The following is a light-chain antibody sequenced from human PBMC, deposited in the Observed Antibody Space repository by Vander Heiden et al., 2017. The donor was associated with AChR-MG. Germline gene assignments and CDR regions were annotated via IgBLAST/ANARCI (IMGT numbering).Light chain of an antibody. CDR2: AAS. Sequence: QMTQSPSSLSASVGDRVTITCRASQSISSYLNWYQQKPGKAPKLLIYAASSLQSGVPSRFSGSGSGTDFTLTISSLQPEDFATYYCQQSDSTTFTFGPGTKVDIK. V-gene: IGKV1-39*01. J-gene: IGKJ3*01. CDR3: QQSDSTTFT. CDR1: QSISSY.